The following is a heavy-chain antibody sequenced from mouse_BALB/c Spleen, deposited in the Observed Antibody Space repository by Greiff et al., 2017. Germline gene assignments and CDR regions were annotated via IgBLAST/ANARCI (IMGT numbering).Heavy chain of an antibody. D-gene: IGHD1-2*01. J-gene: IGHJ3*01. CDR3: ASLLRPFAY. Sequence: VQLQHSGAELVKPGASVKLSCTASGFNIKDTYMHWVKQRPEQGLEWIGRIDPANGNTKYDPKFQGKATITADTSSNTAYLQLSSLTSEDTAVYYCASLLRPFAYWGQGTLVTVSA. CDR2: IDPANGNT. V-gene: IGHV14-3*02. CDR1: GFNIKDTY.